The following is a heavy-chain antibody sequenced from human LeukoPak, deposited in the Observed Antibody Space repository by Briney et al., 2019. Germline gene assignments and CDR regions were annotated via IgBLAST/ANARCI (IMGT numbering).Heavy chain of an antibody. CDR1: GFTFSSYA. J-gene: IGHJ4*02. D-gene: IGHD3-9*01. V-gene: IGHV3-23*01. Sequence: GGSLRLSCAASGFTFSSYAMSWVRQAPGKGLEWVSAISGSGGSTYYADSVKGRFTISRDNSKNTLYLQMNSLRAEDTAVYYCAKDPRYVLRYFDTNGYWGQGTLVTVSS. CDR3: AKDPRYVLRYFDTNGY. CDR2: ISGSGGST.